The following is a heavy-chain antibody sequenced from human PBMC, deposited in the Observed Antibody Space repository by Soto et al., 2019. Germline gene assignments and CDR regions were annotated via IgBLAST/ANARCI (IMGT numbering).Heavy chain of an antibody. Sequence: PGGSLRLSCSASGFTFSIYAIHWVRQAPGKGLEYVSAVSTNGGTSYYADSVKGRFTISRDNSRNTLYLQMNSLRPEDTAVYYCVKDRAPRDGDKTQPGSWGLGTLVTVSS. CDR3: VKDRAPRDGDKTQPGS. J-gene: IGHJ5*02. CDR1: GFTFSIYA. V-gene: IGHV3-64D*06. CDR2: VSTNGGTS.